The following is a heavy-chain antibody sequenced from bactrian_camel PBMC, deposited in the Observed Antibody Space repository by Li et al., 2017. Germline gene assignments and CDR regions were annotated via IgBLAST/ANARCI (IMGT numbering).Heavy chain of an antibody. CDR3: ARRGSPDFRL. D-gene: IGHD5*01. CDR2: LWSDGTSA. Sequence: HAQLVESGGGLVQPGGSLRLSCAASGVTFSSYVMSWFRQAPGKGLEWVSVLWSDGTSANYADSVKGRFTTSRDNAKNTLYLQMNALKTEDTALYYCARRGSPDFRLWGQGTQVTVS. CDR1: GVTFSSYV. J-gene: IGHJ6*01. V-gene: IGHV3-2*01.